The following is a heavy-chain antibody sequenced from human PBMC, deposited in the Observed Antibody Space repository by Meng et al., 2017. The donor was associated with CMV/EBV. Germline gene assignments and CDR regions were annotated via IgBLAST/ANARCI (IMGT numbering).Heavy chain of an antibody. Sequence: GGSLRLSCAASGFTFSSYEMNWVRQAPGKGLEWVSYISSSGSTIYYADSVKGRFTISRDNAKNSLYLQMNSLRAEDTAVYYCARSSSWYFQTDYYYYGMDVWGRGTTVTVSS. CDR1: GFTFSSYE. D-gene: IGHD6-13*01. CDR3: ARSSSWYFQTDYYYYGMDV. V-gene: IGHV3-48*03. CDR2: ISSSGSTI. J-gene: IGHJ6*02.